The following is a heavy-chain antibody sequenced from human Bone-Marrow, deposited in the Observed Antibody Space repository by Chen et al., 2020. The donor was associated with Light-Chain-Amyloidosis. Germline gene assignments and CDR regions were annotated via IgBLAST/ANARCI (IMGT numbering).Heavy chain of an antibody. V-gene: IGHV3-23*04. CDR2: ISGSGGSR. D-gene: IGHD1-26*01. CDR1: GFSFSSYA. J-gene: IGHJ6*02. CDR3: AKDIRGSYRYGMDV. Sequence: EVQLVESGGGLVQPGGSLRLSCAASGFSFSSYAMSWVRQAPGKGLEWVSTISGSGGSRYYGDSVKGRLTISRDNSKNALFLQMNSLRAEDTAVYYCAKDIRGSYRYGMDVWGQGTTVTVSS.